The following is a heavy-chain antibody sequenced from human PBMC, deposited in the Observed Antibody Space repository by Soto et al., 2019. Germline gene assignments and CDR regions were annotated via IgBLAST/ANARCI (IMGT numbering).Heavy chain of an antibody. CDR1: GFTFSSYW. D-gene: IGHD6-13*01. V-gene: IGHV3-7*03. CDR2: IKQDGSEK. CDR3: ARDWDRYSSSWYDY. J-gene: IGHJ4*02. Sequence: GGSLRLSCAASGFTFSSYWMSWVRQAPGKGLEWVANIKQDGSEKYYVDSVKGRFTISRDNAKNSLYLQMNSLRAEDTAVYYCARDWDRYSSSWYDYWGQGTLVTVS.